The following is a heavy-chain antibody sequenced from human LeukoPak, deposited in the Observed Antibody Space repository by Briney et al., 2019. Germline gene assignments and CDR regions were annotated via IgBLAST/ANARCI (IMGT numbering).Heavy chain of an antibody. CDR3: ARDLSSGWYYYGMDV. D-gene: IGHD6-19*01. CDR2: IYYSGST. Sequence: SETLSLTCTVSGGSISSYYWSWIRRPPGKGREWIGYIYYSGSTNYNPSLKSRVTISVDTSKNQFSLKLSSVTAADTAVYYCARDLSSGWYYYGMDVWGQGTTVTVSS. CDR1: GGSISSYY. J-gene: IGHJ6*02. V-gene: IGHV4-59*01.